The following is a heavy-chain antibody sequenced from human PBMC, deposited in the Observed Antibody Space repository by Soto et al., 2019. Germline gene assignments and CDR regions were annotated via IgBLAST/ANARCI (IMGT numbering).Heavy chain of an antibody. Sequence: SETLSLTCTVSGDSVTSGNYYWSWIRQPPGKGLEWIGYIYYSGNTNYSPSLKSRVPMSLDRSNNQFSLNLSSVSAADTAVYYCARIPVDTCMIYWFDPWGQGILVTVS. V-gene: IGHV4-61*01. D-gene: IGHD5-18*01. CDR3: ARIPVDTCMIYWFDP. CDR1: GDSVTSGNYY. CDR2: IYYSGNT. J-gene: IGHJ5*01.